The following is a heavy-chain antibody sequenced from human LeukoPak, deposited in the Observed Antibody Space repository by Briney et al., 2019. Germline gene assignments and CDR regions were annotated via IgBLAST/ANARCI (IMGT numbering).Heavy chain of an antibody. CDR2: IKQDGSEK. D-gene: IGHD6-13*01. Sequence: PGGSLRLSCVVSGFTFSSYWMTWVRQAPGKGLEWVANIKQDGSEKNYVDSVKGRFTISRDTAKNSLYLQMNSLRAEDTAVYYCARDRSPEYWGQGTLVTVSS. V-gene: IGHV3-7*01. CDR3: ARDRSPEY. J-gene: IGHJ4*02. CDR1: GFTFSSYW.